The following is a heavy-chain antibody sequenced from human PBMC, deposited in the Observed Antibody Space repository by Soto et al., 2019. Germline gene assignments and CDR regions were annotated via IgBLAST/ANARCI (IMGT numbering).Heavy chain of an antibody. CDR2: IYHSGST. V-gene: IGHV4-39*07. D-gene: IGHD3-22*01. CDR1: GGSISSSSYY. Sequence: SETLSLTCTVSGGSISSSSYYWGWIRQPPGKGLEWIGSIYHSGSTYYNPSLKSRVTISIDRSRNQFSLKLTSVTAADTAVYYCARAAYDSSGYYHFDYWGQGTLVTVSS. CDR3: ARAAYDSSGYYHFDY. J-gene: IGHJ4*02.